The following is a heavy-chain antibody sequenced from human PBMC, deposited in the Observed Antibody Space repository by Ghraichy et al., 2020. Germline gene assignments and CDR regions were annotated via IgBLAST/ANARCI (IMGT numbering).Heavy chain of an antibody. CDR2: INQDGCER. CDR3: SSGDTFDI. CDR1: GLIFGSYW. D-gene: IGHD3-10*01. V-gene: IGHV3-7*03. Sequence: LSLTCAGSGLIFGSYWMTWVRQAPGKGLEWVANINQDGCERYYVGSVKGRFTISRDNAKNSLYLQMNSLGAEDTAVYYCSSGDTFDIWGQGTMVAVSS. J-gene: IGHJ3*02.